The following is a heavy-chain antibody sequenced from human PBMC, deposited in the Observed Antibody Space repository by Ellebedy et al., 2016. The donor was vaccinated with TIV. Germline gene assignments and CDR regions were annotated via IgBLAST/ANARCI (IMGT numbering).Heavy chain of an antibody. V-gene: IGHV1-2*02. J-gene: IGHJ5*02. CDR2: INPNSGGT. Sequence: AASVKISCKASGYTFTGYYMHWARHAPGQGLEGMGWINPNSGGTNYEQNFQGRVTMTRDTSIRTANMELSKLRSDDTAVYYCARAGSGLYCSGGSCYFNWFDPWGQGTLVTVSS. CDR3: ARAGSGLYCSGGSCYFNWFDP. CDR1: GYTFTGYY. D-gene: IGHD2-15*01.